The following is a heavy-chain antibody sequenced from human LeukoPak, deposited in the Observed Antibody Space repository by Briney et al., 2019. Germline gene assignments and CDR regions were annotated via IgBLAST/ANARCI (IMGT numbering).Heavy chain of an antibody. J-gene: IGHJ6*03. CDR3: TGGSIAYYYRDV. D-gene: IGHD3-10*01. CDR1: GGSISIDL. CDR2: IYFVVVT. V-gene: IGHV4-59*01. Sequence: SETLSLTCTHSGGSISIDLWCWIRQPPRGGLGWMWNIYFVVVTNYNPSPKCRVAISVEASTQRFSLMLSCVSGAETAVYYCTGGSIAYYYRDVWGKGTTVTISS.